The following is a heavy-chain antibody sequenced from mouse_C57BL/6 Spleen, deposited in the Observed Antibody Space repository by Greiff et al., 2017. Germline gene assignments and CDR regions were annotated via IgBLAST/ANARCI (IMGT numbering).Heavy chain of an antibody. V-gene: IGHV1-55*01. J-gene: IGHJ3*01. D-gene: IGHD1-1*01. CDR2: ICPGSGST. CDR3: ARGITTVQRGAY. CDR1: GYTFTSYW. Sequence: QVQLQQPGAELVKPGASVKMSCKASGYTFTSYWITWVKQRPGQGLEWIGDICPGSGSTNYNEKFKSKATLTVDTSSSTAYMQLSSLTSEESAVYYCARGITTVQRGAYWGQGTLVTVSA.